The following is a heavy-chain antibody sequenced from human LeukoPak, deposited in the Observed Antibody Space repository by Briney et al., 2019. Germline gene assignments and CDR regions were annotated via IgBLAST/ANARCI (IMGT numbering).Heavy chain of an antibody. CDR2: ISGSGGGT. CDR3: AKDPRYCSSTSCYLDAFDI. J-gene: IGHJ3*02. Sequence: PGGSLRLSCAASGFAFSSYAMSWVRQAPGKGLEWVSGISGSGGGTYYADSVKGRFTISRDNSKNTLYLQMNSLRAEDTAVYYCAKDPRYCSSTSCYLDAFDIWGQGTMVTVSS. CDR1: GFAFSSYA. D-gene: IGHD2-2*01. V-gene: IGHV3-23*01.